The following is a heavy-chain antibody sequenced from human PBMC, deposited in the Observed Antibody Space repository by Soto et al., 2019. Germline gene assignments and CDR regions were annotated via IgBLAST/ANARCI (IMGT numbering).Heavy chain of an antibody. V-gene: IGHV3-9*01. CDR3: AKDKGDMVRGVNFDY. CDR2: ISWNSGSI. Sequence: LRLSCAAPGFTFDDYAMHWVRQAPGKGLEWVSGISWNSGSIGYADSVKGRFTISRDNAKNSLYLQMNSLRAEDTALYYCAKDKGDMVRGVNFDYWGQGTLVTVSS. CDR1: GFTFDDYA. D-gene: IGHD3-10*01. J-gene: IGHJ4*02.